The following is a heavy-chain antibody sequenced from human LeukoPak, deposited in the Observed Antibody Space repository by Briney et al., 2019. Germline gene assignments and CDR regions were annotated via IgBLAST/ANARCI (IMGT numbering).Heavy chain of an antibody. J-gene: IGHJ4*02. V-gene: IGHV3-7*01. CDR2: IKEDATET. Sequence: GGSLRLSCAPSGFPFTSHWMSWLRQAPGRGLEWVANIKEDATETYYVDSVKGRFTVSRDNVKNVLYLQMNSLGLEDTAVYYCARDFLRGAPDYLDLWGQGTLATV. D-gene: IGHD3-10*01. CDR3: ARDFLRGAPDYLDL. CDR1: GFPFTSHW.